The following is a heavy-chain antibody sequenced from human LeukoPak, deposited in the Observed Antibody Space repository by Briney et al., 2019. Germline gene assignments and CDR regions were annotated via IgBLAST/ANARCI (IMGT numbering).Heavy chain of an antibody. V-gene: IGHV4-39*07. J-gene: IGHJ4*02. D-gene: IGHD6-19*01. CDR3: ARARLDIAVAFLDY. CDR1: GDSISGSSHF. CDR2: IYYTGST. Sequence: KSSETLSLTCTVSGDSISGSSHFWGWIRQPPGKGLEWIANIYYTGSTYYNPSLKSRVTISVDTSKSQFSLKLSSVTAADTAVYYCARARLDIAVAFLDYWGQGTLVTVSS.